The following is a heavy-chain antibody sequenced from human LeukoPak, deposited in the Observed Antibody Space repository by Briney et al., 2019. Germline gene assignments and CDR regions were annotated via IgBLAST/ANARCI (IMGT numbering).Heavy chain of an antibody. D-gene: IGHD6-6*01. J-gene: IGHJ4*02. Sequence: GGSLRLSCAASGFIFSSHGMHWVRQAPGKGLEWVAVIWYDGTNKYYADSVEGRFTISRDNSKNTLYLQMNSLRADDTAVYYCARDIAARRFDYWGQGTLVTVPS. CDR3: ARDIAARRFDY. CDR1: GFIFSSHG. V-gene: IGHV3-33*01. CDR2: IWYDGTNK.